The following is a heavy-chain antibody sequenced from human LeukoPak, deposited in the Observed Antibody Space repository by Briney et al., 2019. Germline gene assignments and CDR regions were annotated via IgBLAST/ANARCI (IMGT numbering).Heavy chain of an antibody. CDR2: ISTSGTHL. Sequence: GSLRLSCAASGFIFSRNNMNWVRQAPGKGLKWISYISTSGTHLYYADSVKGRFTISRDNAKNSLYLQMNSLRDEDTAVYYCAKDRELVAGGWFDPWGQGTLVTVSS. CDR1: GFIFSRNN. CDR3: AKDRELVAGGWFDP. V-gene: IGHV3-48*02. J-gene: IGHJ5*02. D-gene: IGHD1-7*01.